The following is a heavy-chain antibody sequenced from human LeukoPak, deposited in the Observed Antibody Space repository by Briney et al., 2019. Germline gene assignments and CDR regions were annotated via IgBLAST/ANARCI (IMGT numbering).Heavy chain of an antibody. CDR1: GFTFTKYA. V-gene: IGHV3-23*01. Sequence: PGGSLRLSCAGSGFTFTKYALIWVRQAPGKGLEWVSAIRGSGGSTLYADSVKGLFTVSGDNSRDTLYLQMNSLRAEDTAIYYCARDPNGDYVGAFDFWGRGTMVTVSS. J-gene: IGHJ3*01. CDR2: IRGSGGST. D-gene: IGHD4-17*01. CDR3: ARDPNGDYVGAFDF.